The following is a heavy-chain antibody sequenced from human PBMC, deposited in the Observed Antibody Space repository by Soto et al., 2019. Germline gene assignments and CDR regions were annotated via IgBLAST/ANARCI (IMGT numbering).Heavy chain of an antibody. CDR3: ARTLRVATMYFDY. J-gene: IGHJ4*02. CDR1: GGCISSYD. Sequence: SGTLSLSCTVSGGCISSYDWSWSRQPPGKGLEWIGYIYYSGSTNYNPSLKSRVTISVDTSKNQFSLKLSSVTAADTAVYYCARTLRVATMYFDYWGQGTLVTVSS. CDR2: IYYSGST. D-gene: IGHD5-12*01. V-gene: IGHV4-59*01.